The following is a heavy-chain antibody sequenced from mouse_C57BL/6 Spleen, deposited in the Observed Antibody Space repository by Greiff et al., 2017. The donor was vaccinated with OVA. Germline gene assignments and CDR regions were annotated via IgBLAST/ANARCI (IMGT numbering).Heavy chain of an antibody. CDR1: GYTFTSYW. Sequence: VQLQQPGAELVKPGASVKLSCKASGYTFTSYWMHWVKQRPGRGLEWIGRIDPNSGGTKYNEKFKRKATLNVDKPSSTSYMQLSSLTSEDSAVYDCARNGGTTAVATKAWFAYWGQGTLVTVSA. J-gene: IGHJ3*01. CDR2: IDPNSGGT. CDR3: ARNGGTTAVATKAWFAY. V-gene: IGHV1-72*01. D-gene: IGHD1-1*01.